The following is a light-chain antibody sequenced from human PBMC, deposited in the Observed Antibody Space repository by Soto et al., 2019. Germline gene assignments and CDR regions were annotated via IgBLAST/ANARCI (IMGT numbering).Light chain of an antibody. J-gene: IGKJ1*01. CDR3: LQDYNYPRT. CDR2: AAS. Sequence: AIQMTQSPSSLSASVVYIFTITFRASQDIRNVLGWFQQKPGKAPKLLISAASFLQSGVPSRFSGSGSGTDFTLTISSLQPEDFATYYCLQDYNYPRTFGQGTKVDIK. V-gene: IGKV1-6*01. CDR1: QDIRNV.